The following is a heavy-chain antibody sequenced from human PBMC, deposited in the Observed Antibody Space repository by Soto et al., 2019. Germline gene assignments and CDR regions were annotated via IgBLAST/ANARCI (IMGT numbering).Heavy chain of an antibody. CDR1: GNTFTYRY. J-gene: IGHJ4*02. V-gene: IGHV1-45*02. D-gene: IGHD1-26*01. CDR3: ASGGAGSGPFTWELPDH. CDR2: ITPFSGDV. Sequence: QMQLVQSGAEVKRTGSTVTVSCKALGNTFTYRYLHWVRQAPGQALEWMGWITPFSGDVHYAQKFQERVPITGDRSINTAYMRMSSLRPEDTAMYYCASGGAGSGPFTWELPDHWGQGTLVTVSS.